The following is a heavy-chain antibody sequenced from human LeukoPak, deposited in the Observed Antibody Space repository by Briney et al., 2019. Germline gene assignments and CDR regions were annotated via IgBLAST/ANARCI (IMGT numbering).Heavy chain of an antibody. D-gene: IGHD3-3*01. CDR3: ARGDRDFWSGYPYYFDY. V-gene: IGHV4-61*05. Sequence: PSETLSLTCTVSGGSISSSSYYWGCIRQPPGKGLEWIGYIYYGGSTNYNPSLKSRVTISVDTSKNQFSLKLSSVTAADTAVYYCARGDRDFWSGYPYYFDYWGQGTLVTVSS. CDR2: IYYGGST. J-gene: IGHJ4*02. CDR1: GGSISSSSYY.